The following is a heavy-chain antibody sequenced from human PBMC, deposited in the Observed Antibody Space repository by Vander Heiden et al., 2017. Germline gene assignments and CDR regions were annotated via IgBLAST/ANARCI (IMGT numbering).Heavy chain of an antibody. D-gene: IGHD4-17*01. V-gene: IGHV2-26*01. Sequence: QVTLKESGPVLVKPTETPTLTCTVSGFSLSSAEMGVSWIRQPPGKALEWLAHIFSNDERSYSTSLKSRLTISKDTSKSQVVLTMTNMDPVDTGTYYCARMSVTPVPTPWGYYYGMDVWGQGTTVTVSS. J-gene: IGHJ6*02. CDR1: GFSLSSAEMG. CDR2: IFSNDER. CDR3: ARMSVTPVPTPWGYYYGMDV.